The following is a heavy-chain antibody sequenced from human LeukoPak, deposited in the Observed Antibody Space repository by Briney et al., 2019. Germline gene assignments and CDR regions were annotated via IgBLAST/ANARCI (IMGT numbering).Heavy chain of an antibody. CDR3: AQGYYGNYVAVDY. J-gene: IGHJ4*02. V-gene: IGHV3-23*01. D-gene: IGHD4-11*01. CDR1: GFTFSSYA. Sequence: GGSLRLSCPACGFTFSSYAMIWVRQAQGKGLDWVSSISDNGDDTYYADSVKGRFTLSRDKSTTTLYLQKSSLRADDTAVYYCAQGYYGNYVAVDYWGQGTLVTVSS. CDR2: ISDNGDDT.